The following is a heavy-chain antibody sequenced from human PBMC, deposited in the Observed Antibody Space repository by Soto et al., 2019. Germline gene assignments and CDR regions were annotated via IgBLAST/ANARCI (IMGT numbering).Heavy chain of an antibody. CDR1: GYNFTTYG. J-gene: IGHJ4*02. D-gene: IGHD6-19*01. CDR2: ISGHNGHA. CDR3: ARYQPYSTGYYYFDQ. V-gene: IGHV1-18*01. Sequence: QVQLVQSGAEVKKPGASVKVSCKTSGYNFTTYGVSWVRQAPGQGLEWMGWISGHNGHANYAQTFQGRVTMTTDTSKTTDYMELRSLRSDDTAVYYCARYQPYSTGYYYFDQWGQGTLAIVTS.